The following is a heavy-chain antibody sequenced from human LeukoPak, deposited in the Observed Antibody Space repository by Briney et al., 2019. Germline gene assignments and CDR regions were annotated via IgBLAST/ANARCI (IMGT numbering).Heavy chain of an antibody. CDR2: ISWNSGSI. Sequence: PGGSLRLSCAASGFTFDDYAMHWVRQAPGKGLEWVSGISWNSGSIGYVDSVKGRFTISRDNAKNSLYLQMNSLRAEDTAVYYCARGHYYGMDVWGKGTTVTISS. CDR1: GFTFDDYA. V-gene: IGHV3-9*01. CDR3: ARGHYYGMDV. J-gene: IGHJ6*04.